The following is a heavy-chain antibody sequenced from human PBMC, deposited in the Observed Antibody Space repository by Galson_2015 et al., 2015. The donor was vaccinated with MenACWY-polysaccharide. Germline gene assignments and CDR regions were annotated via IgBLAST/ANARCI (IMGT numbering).Heavy chain of an antibody. CDR2: ISGGGGSA. J-gene: IGHJ4*02. CDR3: ATTVLAFW. CDR1: VFSFSSFA. V-gene: IGHV3-23*01. D-gene: IGHD3-3*01. Sequence: SLRLSCAASVFSFSSFAMSWARQAPGKGLEWVSGISGGGGSAYYADSVKGRFTISRDNSKNTLYLQMSSLRVEDTAVYYCATTVLAFWRGQGTLVTVSS.